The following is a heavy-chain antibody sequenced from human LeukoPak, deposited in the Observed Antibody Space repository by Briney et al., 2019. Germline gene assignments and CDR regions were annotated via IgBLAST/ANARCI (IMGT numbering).Heavy chain of an antibody. V-gene: IGHV4-39*07. CDR1: GGSISSSSYY. CDR2: IYYSGST. Sequence: PSETLSLTCTVSGGSISSSSYYWGWIRQPPGKGLEWIGSIYYSGSTYYNPSLKSRVTISVDTSKNQFSLKLSSVTAADTAVYYCARGRKVGATAIDYWGQGTLVTVSS. J-gene: IGHJ4*02. CDR3: ARGRKVGATAIDY. D-gene: IGHD1-26*01.